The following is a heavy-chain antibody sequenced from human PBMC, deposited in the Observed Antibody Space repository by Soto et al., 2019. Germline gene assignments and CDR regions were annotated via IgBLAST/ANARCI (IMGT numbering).Heavy chain of an antibody. CDR3: ARTQGVVPAAGPNDPYYYYYYYMDV. D-gene: IGHD2-2*01. CDR1: GGSISSYY. J-gene: IGHJ6*03. CDR2: IYYSGST. Sequence: PSETLSLPCTVSGGSISSYYWSWIRQPPGKGLEWIGYIYYSGSTNYNPSLKSRVTISVDTSKNQFSLKLSSVTAADTAVHYCARTQGVVPAAGPNDPYYYYYYYMDVWGKGTTVTVSS. V-gene: IGHV4-59*01.